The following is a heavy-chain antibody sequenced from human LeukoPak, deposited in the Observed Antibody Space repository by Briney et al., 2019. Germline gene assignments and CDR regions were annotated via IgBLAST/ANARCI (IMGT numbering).Heavy chain of an antibody. CDR1: GFTFSYYN. D-gene: IGHD1-26*01. CDR2: ISSSSSHI. Sequence: GGSLRLACAASGFTFSYYNMNWVRQAPGKGREWVSSISSSSSHIYYADSVKGRFTIPRDNAKNSLYLQMSSLRVEDTAVFYCVRAWGGGSYSDAFDIWGQGTMVTVSS. J-gene: IGHJ3*02. V-gene: IGHV3-21*06. CDR3: VRAWGGGSYSDAFDI.